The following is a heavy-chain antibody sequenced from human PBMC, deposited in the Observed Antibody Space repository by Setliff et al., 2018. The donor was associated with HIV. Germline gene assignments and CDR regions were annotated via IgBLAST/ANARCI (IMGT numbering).Heavy chain of an antibody. CDR1: GYIFTTYG. CDR2: INAGNGNT. D-gene: IGHD6-13*01. V-gene: IGHV1-3*03. CDR3: AREGAAAGLDLDY. J-gene: IGHJ4*02. Sequence: ASVKVSCKASGYIFTTYGISWVRQAPGQGLEWMGAINAGNGNTKYSQEFQGRVTITKDTSASTAYMELSSLRSEDMAVYYCAREGAAAGLDLDYWGQGTLVTVSS.